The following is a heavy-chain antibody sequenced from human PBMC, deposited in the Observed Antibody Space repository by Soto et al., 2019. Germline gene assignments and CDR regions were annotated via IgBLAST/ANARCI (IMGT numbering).Heavy chain of an antibody. CDR1: GFTFSTYS. CDR2: ISSSSSTL. D-gene: IGHD2-2*01. V-gene: IGHV3-48*01. CDR3: AKVPSTTLYYYYYYGMDV. J-gene: IGHJ6*02. Sequence: PGGSLRLSCAASGFTFSTYSMNWVRQAPGKGLEWVSYISSSSSTLFYTDSVKGRFTVSRDNAKNSLYLQMNSLRAEDTAVYYCAKVPSTTLYYYYYYGMDVWGQGTTVTVSS.